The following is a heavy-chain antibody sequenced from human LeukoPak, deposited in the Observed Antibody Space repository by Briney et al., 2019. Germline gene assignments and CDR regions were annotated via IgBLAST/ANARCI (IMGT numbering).Heavy chain of an antibody. CDR1: GGSISSSSYY. CDR3: ARVSLQWELLPYYFDY. V-gene: IGHV4-39*07. J-gene: IGHJ4*02. D-gene: IGHD1-26*01. Sequence: PSETLSLTCTVSGGSISSSSYYWGWIRQPPGKGLEWIGSIYYSGSTYYNPSLKSRVTISVDTSKNQFSLKLSSVTAADTAVYYCARVSLQWELLPYYFDYWGQGTLVTVSS. CDR2: IYYSGST.